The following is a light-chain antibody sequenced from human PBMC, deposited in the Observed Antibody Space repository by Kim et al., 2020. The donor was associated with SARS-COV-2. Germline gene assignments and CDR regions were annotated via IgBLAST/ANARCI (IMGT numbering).Light chain of an antibody. CDR3: LQDYIYPLT. V-gene: IGKV1-6*01. CDR1: QATRND. Sequence: ASVGDRVTITCRASQATRNDLGWYQQKPGKAPKLLIYAASILHSGVPSRFSGSGSGTDFTLTITSLQPEDFATYYCLQDYIYPLTFGGGTKVDIK. CDR2: AAS. J-gene: IGKJ4*01.